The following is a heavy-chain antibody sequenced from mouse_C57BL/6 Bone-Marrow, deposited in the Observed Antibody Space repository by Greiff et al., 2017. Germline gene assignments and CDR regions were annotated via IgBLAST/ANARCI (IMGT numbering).Heavy chain of an antibody. CDR3: ARGSSSFDY. D-gene: IGHD1-1*01. V-gene: IGHV1-81*01. Sequence: VQVVESGAELARPGASVKLSCKASGYTFTSYGISWVKQRTGQGLEWIGEIYPRSGNTYYNEKFKGKATLTADKSSSTAYMELRSLTSEDSAVYFCARGSSSFDYWGQGTTLTVSS. CDR1: GYTFTSYG. J-gene: IGHJ2*01. CDR2: IYPRSGNT.